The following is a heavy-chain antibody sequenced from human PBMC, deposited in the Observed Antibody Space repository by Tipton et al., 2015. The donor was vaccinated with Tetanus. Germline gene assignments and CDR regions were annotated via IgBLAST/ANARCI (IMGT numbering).Heavy chain of an antibody. J-gene: IGHJ4*02. Sequence: PLRLSCAASGFIVSSSYMSWVRQTPGKGLELVSIIYSGGRTNFVDSVKGRFSISRDNAKNTLYLQMNSLRVEDTAVYYCVRDGGSSGWLAYWGQGTLVTVSS. D-gene: IGHD6-19*01. CDR3: VRDGGSSGWLAY. CDR2: IYSGGRT. CDR1: GFIVSSSY. V-gene: IGHV3-53*01.